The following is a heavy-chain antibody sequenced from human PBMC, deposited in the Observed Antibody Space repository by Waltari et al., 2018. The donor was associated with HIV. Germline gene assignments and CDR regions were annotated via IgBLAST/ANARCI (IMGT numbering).Heavy chain of an antibody. J-gene: IGHJ4*02. Sequence: EVQLVQSGAEVKKPGESLKISCKGSGYSFTSYWIGWVRQMPGKGLEWMGVNYPCDSDTRYSPSAQGQVTSSADKSISTAYLQWSSLKASDTAMYYCARQIRVGELNYFDYWGQGTLVTVSS. CDR3: ARQIRVGELNYFDY. CDR1: GYSFTSYW. V-gene: IGHV5-51*01. CDR2: NYPCDSDT. D-gene: IGHD3-10*01.